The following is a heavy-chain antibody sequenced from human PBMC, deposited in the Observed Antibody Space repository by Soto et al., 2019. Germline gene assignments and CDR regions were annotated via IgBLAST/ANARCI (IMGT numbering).Heavy chain of an antibody. J-gene: IGHJ4*02. D-gene: IGHD6-19*01. CDR1: GGSVTGASYY. Sequence: ASETLSLTCTVSGGSVTGASYYWSWIRQPPGKGLEWIGYIYYSGSTNYNHSLKSRVTISVDTSKNQISLKLNSVTAADTAVYYCARDQGIAVAVFDYWGQGTLVTVS. CDR2: IYYSGST. CDR3: ARDQGIAVAVFDY. V-gene: IGHV4-61*01.